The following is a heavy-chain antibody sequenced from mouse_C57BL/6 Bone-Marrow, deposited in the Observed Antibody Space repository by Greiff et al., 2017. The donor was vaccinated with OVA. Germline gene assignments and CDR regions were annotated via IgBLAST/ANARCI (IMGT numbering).Heavy chain of an antibody. D-gene: IGHD2-3*01. V-gene: IGHV1-50*01. Sequence: VQLQQPGAELVKPGASVKLSCKASGYTFTSYWMQWVKQRPGQGLEWIGEIDPSDSYTNYNQKFKGKATLTVDTSSSTAYMQLSSQTSEDSAVNYCANYDPEDFDVWGTGTTVTVSS. CDR3: ANYDPEDFDV. CDR1: GYTFTSYW. J-gene: IGHJ1*03. CDR2: IDPSDSYT.